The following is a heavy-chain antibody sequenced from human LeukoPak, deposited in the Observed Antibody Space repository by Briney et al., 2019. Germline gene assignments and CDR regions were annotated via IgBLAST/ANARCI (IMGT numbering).Heavy chain of an antibody. Sequence: KPGGSLRLSCAASGFTFSSYSMTWVRQAPGKGLEWVSSISSSSSYIYYADSVKGRFTISRDNAKNSLYLQMNSLRAEDTAVYYCASGYYDSSGYYFGLVGARIDYWGQGTLVTVSS. CDR1: GFTFSSYS. CDR2: ISSSSSYI. D-gene: IGHD3-22*01. CDR3: ASGYYDSSGYYFGLVGARIDY. J-gene: IGHJ4*02. V-gene: IGHV3-21*01.